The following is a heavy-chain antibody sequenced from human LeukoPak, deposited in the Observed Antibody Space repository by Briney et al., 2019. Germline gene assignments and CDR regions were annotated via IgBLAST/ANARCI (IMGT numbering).Heavy chain of an antibody. D-gene: IGHD1-26*01. J-gene: IGHJ4*02. V-gene: IGHV3-49*04. CDR3: TRAQTEVGAKYYFDY. CDR2: VRGKPYGATT. Sequence: PGGSLRLSCTASAFTFGDYAMNWVRQAPGKGLEWVGFVRGKPYGATTEYAASVKGRFTISRDDSKSIAYLQMSSLKTEDTAVYYCTRAQTEVGAKYYFDYWGQGTLVTVSS. CDR1: AFTFGDYA.